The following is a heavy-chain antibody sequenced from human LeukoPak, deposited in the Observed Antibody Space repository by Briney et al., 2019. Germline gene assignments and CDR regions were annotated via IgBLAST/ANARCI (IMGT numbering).Heavy chain of an antibody. CDR2: IYYSGNT. J-gene: IGHJ4*02. CDR3: ARDNGVVVVAATDY. Sequence: SETLSLTCTVSGGSISSSSYYWGWIRQPPGKGLEWIGTIYYSGNTYYNPSLKSRVTISVDTSKNQFSLKLSSVTAADTAVYYCARDNGVVVVAATDYWGQGTLVTVSS. D-gene: IGHD2-15*01. V-gene: IGHV4-39*07. CDR1: GGSISSSSYY.